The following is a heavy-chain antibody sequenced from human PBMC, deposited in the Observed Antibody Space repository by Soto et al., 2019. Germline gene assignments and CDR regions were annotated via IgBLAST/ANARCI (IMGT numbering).Heavy chain of an antibody. CDR3: AKSRRYYYGSGDLFGMDV. CDR2: IYYSGST. D-gene: IGHD3-10*01. V-gene: IGHV4-59*01. J-gene: IGHJ6*02. Sequence: SETLSLTCTVSGGSISSYYWSWIRQPPGKGLEWIGYIYYSGSTNYNPSLKSRVTISVDTSKNQFSLKLSSVTAADTAVYYCAKSRRYYYGSGDLFGMDVWGQGTTVTVSS. CDR1: GGSISSYY.